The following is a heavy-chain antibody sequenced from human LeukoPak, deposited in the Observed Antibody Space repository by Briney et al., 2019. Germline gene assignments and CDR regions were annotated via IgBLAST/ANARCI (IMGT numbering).Heavy chain of an antibody. CDR3: ARHDGRGGNTMGALDS. Sequence: SETLSLTCTVSGGSIRRGSHHWGWFRQSPGKGLEWIGSLYYSRTTYYNPSLNSRVTISVVTSKNQFSLQLNSVTAADTAVYYCARHDGRGGNTMGALDSWGQGSLVTVSS. CDR2: LYYSRTT. CDR1: GGSIRRGSHH. V-gene: IGHV4-39*01. J-gene: IGHJ4*02. D-gene: IGHD3-3*01.